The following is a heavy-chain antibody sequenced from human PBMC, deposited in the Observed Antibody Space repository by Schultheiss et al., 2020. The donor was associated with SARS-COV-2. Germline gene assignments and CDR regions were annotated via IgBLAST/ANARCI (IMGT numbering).Heavy chain of an antibody. D-gene: IGHD2-2*01. Sequence: GESLKISCKASDYTFSTYGISWVRQAPGQGLEWMGWVTAYNSKTNYAQKFQGRVTMTTDILTSTAFLELRRLRSDDTAVYYCARDAYEGIVAEPGALGYSYYGMDVWGQGTSVTVSS. CDR1: DYTFSTYG. CDR3: ARDAYEGIVAEPGALGYSYYGMDV. CDR2: VTAYNSKT. V-gene: IGHV1-18*01. J-gene: IGHJ6*01.